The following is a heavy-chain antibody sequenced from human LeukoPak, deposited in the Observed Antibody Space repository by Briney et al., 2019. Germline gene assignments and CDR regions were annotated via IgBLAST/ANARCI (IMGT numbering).Heavy chain of an antibody. V-gene: IGHV1-8*01. CDR2: MNPNSGNT. CDR3: ARVLRRVTIFGVVTTYYFDY. J-gene: IGHJ4*02. D-gene: IGHD3-3*01. Sequence: ASVKVSCKASGYTFTSYDINWVRQATGQGLEWMGWMNPNSGNTGYAQKFQGRVTMTRNTSISTAYMELSRLRSEDTAVYYCARVLRRVTIFGVVTTYYFDYWGQGTLVTVSS. CDR1: GYTFTSYD.